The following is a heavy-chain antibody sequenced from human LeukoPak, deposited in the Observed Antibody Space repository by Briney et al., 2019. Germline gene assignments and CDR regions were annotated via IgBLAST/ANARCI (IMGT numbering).Heavy chain of an antibody. D-gene: IGHD4/OR15-4a*01. CDR1: GLTLDDYG. CDR2: TNWNGGST. J-gene: IGHJ6*02. CDR3: ARGPANHYGMDV. Sequence: GGSLRLSCAAPGLTLDDYGMSWVRRAPGKGLDWVSGTNWNGGSTSYADSVKGRFTISRNNAKNSLYLQMNGLRVEDTALYHCARGPANHYGMDVWGQGTTVTVSS. V-gene: IGHV3-20*01.